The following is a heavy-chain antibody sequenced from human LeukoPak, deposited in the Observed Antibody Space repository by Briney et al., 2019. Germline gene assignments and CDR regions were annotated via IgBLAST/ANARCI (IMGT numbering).Heavy chain of an antibody. D-gene: IGHD3-16*01. J-gene: IGHJ2*01. V-gene: IGHV3-23*01. CDR2: ISGSGGST. CDR1: GFTFSSYA. Sequence: GRSLRLSCAASGFTFSSYAMSWVRQAPGKGLEWVSAISGSGGSTYYADSVKGRFTISRDNSKNMLYLQMNSLRYDDTALYYCAREAAWGNWYFDLWGRGTLVTVSS. CDR3: AREAAWGNWYFDL.